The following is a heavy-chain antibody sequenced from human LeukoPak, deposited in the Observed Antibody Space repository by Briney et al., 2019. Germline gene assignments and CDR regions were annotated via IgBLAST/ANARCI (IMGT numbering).Heavy chain of an antibody. CDR3: ARSTVGTSCCTAVDY. Sequence: GGSLRLSCAASGFTFSTSSMNWVRQAPGKGLEWVSGISAGGDRTYYADSVKGRFTISRDNSKNTLYLQMNSLRAEDTAEYYCARSTVGTSCCTAVDYWGQGTLVTVSS. CDR2: ISAGGDRT. J-gene: IGHJ4*02. D-gene: IGHD1-26*01. V-gene: IGHV3-23*01. CDR1: GFTFSTSS.